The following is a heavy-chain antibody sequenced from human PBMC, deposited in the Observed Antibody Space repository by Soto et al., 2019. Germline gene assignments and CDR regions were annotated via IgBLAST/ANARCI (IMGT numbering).Heavy chain of an antibody. D-gene: IGHD3-22*01. V-gene: IGHV3-30*03. CDR1: GFTFSSYG. CDR3: ARGNDYDSTSFDY. CDR2: VSYDGKNE. J-gene: IGHJ4*02. Sequence: GGSLRLSCGGSGFTFSSYGMHWVRQAPGKGLEWVAVVSYDGKNEYYADYVKGRFTISRDNSKNTLYLQVNSLRAEDTAVYYCARGNDYDSTSFDYWGRGTLVTVSS.